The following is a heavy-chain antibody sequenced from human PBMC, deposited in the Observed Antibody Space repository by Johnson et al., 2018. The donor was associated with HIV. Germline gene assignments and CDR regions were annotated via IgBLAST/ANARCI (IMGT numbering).Heavy chain of an antibody. CDR2: LNWNGGTT. CDR1: GFTFSSYA. V-gene: IGHV3-20*04. Sequence: VQLVESGGGVVQPGRSLRLSCAASGFTFSSYAMHWVRQAPGKGLEWVSGLNWNGGTTFYADAVKGRFTISRDNAKNSLYLQMSSLRTEDTAFYYCAREGAWEVRPGAFDIWGQGTMVTVSP. CDR3: AREGAWEVRPGAFDI. J-gene: IGHJ3*02. D-gene: IGHD1-26*01.